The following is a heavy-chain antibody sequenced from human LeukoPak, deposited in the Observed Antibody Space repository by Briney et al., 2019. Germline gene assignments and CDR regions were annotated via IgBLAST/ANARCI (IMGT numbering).Heavy chain of an antibody. CDR1: GGTFSSYA. Sequence: SVKVSCKASGGTFSSYAISWVRQAPGQGLEWMGGIIPIFGTANYAQKFQGRVTITADESTSTAYMELSSLRSEDTAVYYCTTGESMVGSTIHIRWADWGQGTLVTVSS. D-gene: IGHD1-26*01. J-gene: IGHJ4*02. CDR3: TTGESMVGSTIHIRWAD. V-gene: IGHV1-69*01. CDR2: IIPIFGTA.